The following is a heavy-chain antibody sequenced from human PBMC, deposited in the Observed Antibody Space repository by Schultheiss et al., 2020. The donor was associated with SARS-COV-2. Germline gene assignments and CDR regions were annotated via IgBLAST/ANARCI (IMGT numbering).Heavy chain of an antibody. CDR1: GGSISRSGYY. Sequence: SETLSLTCTVSGGSISRSGYYWGWIRQPPGKGLEWIGYIYYSGSTYYNPSLKSRVTISVDTSKNQFSLKLSSVTAADTAVYYCARVDYDSSGYPYYFDYWGQGTLVTVSS. CDR2: IYYSGST. D-gene: IGHD3-22*01. CDR3: ARVDYDSSGYPYYFDY. V-gene: IGHV4-31*03. J-gene: IGHJ4*02.